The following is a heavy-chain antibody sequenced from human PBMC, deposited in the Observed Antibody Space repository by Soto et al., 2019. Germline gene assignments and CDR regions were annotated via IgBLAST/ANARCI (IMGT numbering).Heavy chain of an antibody. CDR1: GGSITTYY. CDR2: IYYDGNT. CDR3: ARGNWYFDL. Sequence: QVQLQESGPGLVKPSETLSLTCTVSGGSITTYYWSWIRQPPGKGLEWIGYIYYDGNTNYNPSLKSRITISVDKSKNQFSLKLNSVTAADTAVYYCARGNWYFDLWGRGTLVTVSS. V-gene: IGHV4-59*01. J-gene: IGHJ2*01.